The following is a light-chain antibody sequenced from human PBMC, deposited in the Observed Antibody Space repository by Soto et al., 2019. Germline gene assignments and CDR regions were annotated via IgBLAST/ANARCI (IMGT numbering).Light chain of an antibody. CDR1: SSDLGVYNY. CDR2: EVS. Sequence: QPVLTQPASVSGSPGQSITISCTGTSSDLGVYNYVSWYQQNPGKAPKLMIYEVSNRPSGVSNRFSGSKSGNTASLTISGLQAEDEADYYCSSYASSSTLVVFGGGTKVTVL. V-gene: IGLV2-14*01. CDR3: SSYASSSTLVV. J-gene: IGLJ3*02.